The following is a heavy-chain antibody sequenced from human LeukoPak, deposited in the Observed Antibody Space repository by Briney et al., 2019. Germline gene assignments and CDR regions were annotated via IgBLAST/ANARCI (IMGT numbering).Heavy chain of an antibody. CDR1: GFTFSSYA. D-gene: IGHD2-21*01. Sequence: GGSLRLSCAASGFTFSSYAMSWVRQAPGKGLEWVSAISGSGGSTYYADSVKGRFTISGDNSKNTLYLQMNSLRAEDTAVYYCAKFLPTHIVVANYYFDYWGQGTLVTVSS. CDR3: AKFLPTHIVVANYYFDY. J-gene: IGHJ4*02. V-gene: IGHV3-23*01. CDR2: ISGSGGST.